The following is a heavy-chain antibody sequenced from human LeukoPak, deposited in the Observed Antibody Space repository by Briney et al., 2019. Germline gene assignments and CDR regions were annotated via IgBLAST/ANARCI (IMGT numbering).Heavy chain of an antibody. J-gene: IGHJ6*02. D-gene: IGHD4-17*01. CDR2: ISAYNGNT. CDR3: ARLQDYGDYYYYYGMDV. CDR1: GYTFTSYG. V-gene: IGHV1-18*01. Sequence: ASVTVSCKASGYTFTSYGISWVRQAPGQGLEWMGWISAYNGNTHYAQKVQDRVTMTTDTSTSTAYMELRSLRSDDTAVYYCARLQDYGDYYYYYGMDVWGQGTTVTVSS.